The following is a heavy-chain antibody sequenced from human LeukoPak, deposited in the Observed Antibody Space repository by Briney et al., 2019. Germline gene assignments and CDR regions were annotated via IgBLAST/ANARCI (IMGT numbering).Heavy chain of an antibody. J-gene: IGHJ3*02. V-gene: IGHV4-59*01. CDR1: GGSISSYY. D-gene: IGHD2-15*01. Sequence: SETLSLACTVSGGSISSYYWSWIRQPPGKGLEWIGYIYYSGSTNYNPSLKSRVTISVDTSKNQFSLKLSSVTAADTAVYYCARIHCSGGSCYPDAFDIWGQGTMVTVSS. CDR3: ARIHCSGGSCYPDAFDI. CDR2: IYYSGST.